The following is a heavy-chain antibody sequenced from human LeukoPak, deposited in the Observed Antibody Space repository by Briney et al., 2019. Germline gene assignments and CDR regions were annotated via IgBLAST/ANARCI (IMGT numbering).Heavy chain of an antibody. J-gene: IGHJ4*02. CDR3: ARVWGSGSYLDY. Sequence: GGSLRLSCAASGFTVSSNYMSWVRQAPGKGLEWVSVIYSGGSTYYADSVEGRFTISRDNSKNTLYLQMNSLRAEDTAVYYCARVWGSGSYLDYWGQGTLVTVSS. CDR2: IYSGGST. CDR1: GFTVSSNY. V-gene: IGHV3-53*01. D-gene: IGHD3-10*01.